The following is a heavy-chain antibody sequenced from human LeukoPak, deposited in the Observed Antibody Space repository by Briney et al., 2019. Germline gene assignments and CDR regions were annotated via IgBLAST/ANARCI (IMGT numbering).Heavy chain of an antibody. CDR2: IYYSGST. V-gene: IGHV4-59*01. CDR1: GGSISSYY. D-gene: IGHD6-19*01. CDR3: ASIMSGWDHYFDY. Sequence: KSSETLSLTVTVSGGSISSYYWSWIPQPPGKGLEWIGYIYYSGSTNYNPSLKSRVTISVDTSKNQFSLKLSPVTAADTAVYYCASIMSGWDHYFDYWGQGTLVTVSS. J-gene: IGHJ4*02.